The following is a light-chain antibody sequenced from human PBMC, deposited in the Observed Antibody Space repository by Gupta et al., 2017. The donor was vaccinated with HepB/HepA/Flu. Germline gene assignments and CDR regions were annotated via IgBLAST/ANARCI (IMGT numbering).Light chain of an antibody. CDR3: QQFNDWPGIS. Sequence: EAVMTQSPATLSMSPGERATLSCRASESVKTNLAWYQQKRGQAPRLLIYRASTRATGVPARFSGSGSGTEFTLTISSLQSEDFALYYCQQFNDWPGISFGQGTRLDIK. CDR2: RAS. CDR1: ESVKTN. J-gene: IGKJ5*01. V-gene: IGKV3-15*01.